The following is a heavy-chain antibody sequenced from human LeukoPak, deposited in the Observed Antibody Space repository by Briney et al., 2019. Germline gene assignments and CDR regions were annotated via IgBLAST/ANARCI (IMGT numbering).Heavy chain of an antibody. CDR2: IYRDSSVK. V-gene: IGHV3-48*01. Sequence: GGSLRLSCVASGFNFNEYAMNWVRQAPGKGLEWISCIYRDSSVKHYADSVRGRFTVSRDNAKNSVYLQMNSLRAEDTAVYFCARYGSGSNYRDPFDSWGQGTLVTVSS. J-gene: IGHJ4*02. CDR3: ARYGSGSNYRDPFDS. CDR1: GFNFNEYA. D-gene: IGHD3-10*01.